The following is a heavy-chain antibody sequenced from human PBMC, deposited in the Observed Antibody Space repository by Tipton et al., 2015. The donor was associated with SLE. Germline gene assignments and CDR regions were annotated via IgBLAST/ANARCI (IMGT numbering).Heavy chain of an antibody. J-gene: IGHJ4*02. D-gene: IGHD7-27*01. Sequence: TLSLTCSVSGGSITGYSWTWIRQPPGKGLDWIGYIDYSGRTYYNPALKSRVNMSADTSKNQFSLALSSVTAADTAVYYCAGLTGSLDYWGQGALVTVSS. CDR2: IDYSGRT. CDR3: AGLTGSLDY. CDR1: GGSITGYS. V-gene: IGHV4-59*03.